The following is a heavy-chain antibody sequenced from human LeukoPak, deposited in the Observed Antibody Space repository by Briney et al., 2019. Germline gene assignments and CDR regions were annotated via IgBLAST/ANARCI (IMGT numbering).Heavy chain of an antibody. Sequence: GGSLRLSCAASGFTFSSYAMSWVRQAPGKGLEWVSTISGSGGSTYYADSVKGQFTISRDNSKNTLYLQMNSLRAEDTAVYWCAKDPINWGSIYFDCWGQGTLVTASS. D-gene: IGHD7-27*01. CDR1: GFTFSSYA. V-gene: IGHV3-23*01. CDR2: ISGSGGST. CDR3: AKDPINWGSIYFDC. J-gene: IGHJ4*02.